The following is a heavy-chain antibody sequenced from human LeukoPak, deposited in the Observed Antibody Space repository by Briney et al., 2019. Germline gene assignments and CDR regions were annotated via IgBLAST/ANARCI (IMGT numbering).Heavy chain of an antibody. Sequence: GGSLRLSCEASGFTFSSYAMSWVRQAPGEGLEWLSYIGSGGRTIYYADSVKGRFTISRDNARNSLYLQMNSLRAEDTAVYHCAREDSRDALDIWGQGTMVTVSS. V-gene: IGHV3-48*03. J-gene: IGHJ3*02. CDR1: GFTFSSYA. D-gene: IGHD3-22*01. CDR3: AREDSRDALDI. CDR2: IGSGGRTI.